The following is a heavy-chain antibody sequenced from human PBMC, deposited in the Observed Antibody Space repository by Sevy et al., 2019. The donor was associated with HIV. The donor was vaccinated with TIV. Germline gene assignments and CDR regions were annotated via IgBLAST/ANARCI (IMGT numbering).Heavy chain of an antibody. J-gene: IGHJ4*02. V-gene: IGHV3-9*01. D-gene: IGHD3-22*01. CDR1: GFTFDDYA. CDR3: AKDITMIVVADVHFDY. Sequence: GGSLRLSCAASGFTFDDYAMHWVRQTPGRGLEWVSGISWNSGRVGYADSVKGRFTISRDNAKNSLYLQMNSLRVEDTALSFCAKDITMIVVADVHFDYWGQGTLVTVSS. CDR2: ISWNSGRV.